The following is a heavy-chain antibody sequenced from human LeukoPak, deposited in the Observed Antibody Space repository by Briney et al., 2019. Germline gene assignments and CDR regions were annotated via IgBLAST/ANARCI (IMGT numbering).Heavy chain of an antibody. CDR3: AKAFMVRGVITPGY. D-gene: IGHD3-10*01. CDR2: ISGSGGST. J-gene: IGHJ4*02. Sequence: GGSLRLSCAASGFTFSIYAMSWVRQAPGKGLEWVSAISGSGGSTYYADSVKGRFTISRDNFKNTLYLQMNSLRAEDTAVYYCAKAFMVRGVITPGYWGQGTLVTVSS. V-gene: IGHV3-23*01. CDR1: GFTFSIYA.